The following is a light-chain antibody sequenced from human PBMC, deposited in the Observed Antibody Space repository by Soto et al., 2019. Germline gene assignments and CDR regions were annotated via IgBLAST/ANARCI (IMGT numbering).Light chain of an antibody. CDR1: QSVTTSY. CDR2: GAS. CDR3: QHYGSSPR. J-gene: IGKJ1*01. Sequence: EIVLTQSPGTLSLSPGERATLSCRASQSVTTSYLAWYQQKPGQAPRLLIYGASSRATGTPNRFSGSGSGTDFTLTISRLEPEECAVYYCQHYGSSPRFGQGTKVEIK. V-gene: IGKV3-20*01.